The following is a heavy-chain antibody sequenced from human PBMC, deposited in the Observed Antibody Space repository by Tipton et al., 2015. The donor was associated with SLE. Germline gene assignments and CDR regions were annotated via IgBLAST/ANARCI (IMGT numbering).Heavy chain of an antibody. Sequence: LSLTCVASGLTFDDYAMHWVRQAPGKGLEWVSLITGDGSTIYYADSVKGRFTISRDNSKNSLYLQMNSLRSEDTALYYCAKDSLYGDYVFDYWGQGTLVTVSS. CDR2: ITGDGSTI. CDR3: AKDSLYGDYVFDY. D-gene: IGHD4-17*01. J-gene: IGHJ4*02. V-gene: IGHV3-43*02. CDR1: GLTFDDYA.